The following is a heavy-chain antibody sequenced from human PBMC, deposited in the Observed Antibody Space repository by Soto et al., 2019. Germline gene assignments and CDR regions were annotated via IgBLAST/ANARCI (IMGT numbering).Heavy chain of an antibody. Sequence: EVQLVESGGGLVQPGGSLRLSCAASGFTFSSYSMNWVRQAPGKCLEWVSYISSSSTTMYYADSVKGRFTISRDNAKNSLYLKMNSLRAEETAVYYCARDYSSGWYFDFLGQGPLVTVSS. V-gene: IGHV3-48*01. J-gene: IGHJ4*02. CDR3: ARDYSSGWYFDF. CDR2: ISSSSTTM. D-gene: IGHD6-25*01. CDR1: GFTFSSYS.